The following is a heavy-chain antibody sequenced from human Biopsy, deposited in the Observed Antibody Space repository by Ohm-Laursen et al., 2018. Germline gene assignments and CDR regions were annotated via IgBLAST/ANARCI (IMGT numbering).Heavy chain of an antibody. CDR1: DGSFSGYY. CDR3: ARGDYFDSNGYFWFDP. J-gene: IGHJ5*02. V-gene: IGHV4-34*09. Sequence: TLSLTCAVYDGSFSGYYWSWIRQRPGKGLEWIGYIFNSANTYYNPSLKNLITISGDTSKNQFSLKLNSVTAADTAVYYCARGDYFDSNGYFWFDPWGQGTLVTVSS. CDR2: IFNSANT. D-gene: IGHD3-22*01.